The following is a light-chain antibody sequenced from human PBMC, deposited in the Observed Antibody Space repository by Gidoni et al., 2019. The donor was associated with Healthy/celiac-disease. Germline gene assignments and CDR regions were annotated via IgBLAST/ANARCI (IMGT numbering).Light chain of an antibody. V-gene: IGKV3-15*01. J-gene: IGKJ2*01. CDR1: QSVSSN. CDR3: QQYTNWPPLYT. CDR2: GAS. Sequence: EIVMTQSPATLSVSPGERATLSCRASQSVSSNLAWYQQKPGQAPRLLIYGASTRATGIPARFSGSGSGTEFTLTISRLQSEDFAVYYCQQYTNWPPLYTFGQGTKLEIK.